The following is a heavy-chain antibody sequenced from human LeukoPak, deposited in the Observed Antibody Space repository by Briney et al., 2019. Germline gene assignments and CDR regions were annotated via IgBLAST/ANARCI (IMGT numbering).Heavy chain of an antibody. Sequence: PGGSLRLSCAGSGFTFSNYEMNWVRQAPGKGLEWVSFISSSGSTEYYADSVKGRFTISRDNAKNSLYLQMNSLRAEDTAVYYCAELGITMIGGVWGKGTTVTISS. CDR2: ISSSGSTE. D-gene: IGHD3-10*02. J-gene: IGHJ6*04. CDR1: GFTFSNYE. CDR3: AELGITMIGGV. V-gene: IGHV3-48*03.